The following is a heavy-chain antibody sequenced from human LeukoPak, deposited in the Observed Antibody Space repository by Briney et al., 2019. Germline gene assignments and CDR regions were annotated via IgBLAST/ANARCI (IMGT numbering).Heavy chain of an antibody. V-gene: IGHV1-2*02. CDR2: INPNSGGT. CDR1: GYTFTGYY. J-gene: IGHJ4*02. CDR3: ARAYYYDSSGYYLGSM. Sequence: ASVTVSCKASGYTFTGYYMHWVRQAPGQGLEWMGWINPNSGGTNYAQKFQGRVTMTRDTSISTAYMELSRLRSDDTAVYYCARAYYYDSSGYYLGSMWGQGTLVTVSS. D-gene: IGHD3-22*01.